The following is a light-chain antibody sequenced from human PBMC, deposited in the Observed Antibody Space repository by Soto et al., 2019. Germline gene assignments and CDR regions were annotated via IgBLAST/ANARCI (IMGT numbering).Light chain of an antibody. J-gene: IGKJ4*01. V-gene: IGKV1-39*01. CDR3: QQSYSSWAT. CDR2: AAS. CDR1: QSISNY. Sequence: DPVTITCRARQSISNYLNWYQLKPGKVPKLLIYAASTLQTGVPSRFSGSGSGTDFTLTISSLQPEDSASYYCQQSYSSWATFGGGTKVEIK.